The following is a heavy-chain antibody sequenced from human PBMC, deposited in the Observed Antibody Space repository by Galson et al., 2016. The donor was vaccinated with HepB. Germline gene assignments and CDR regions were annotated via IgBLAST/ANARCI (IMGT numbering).Heavy chain of an antibody. CDR2: IKEDGSEK. CDR3: VRDDYGPAWFDP. V-gene: IGHV3-7*04. CDR1: GFTFSRYW. J-gene: IGHJ5*02. Sequence: SLRLSCAASGFTFSRYWMAWIRQAPGKGLEWVGNIKEDGSEKYYVDSVKGRFTISRDNAKNSLYLQMNSLRVEDTAVYHCVRDDYGPAWFDPRGQGTQVTVSS. D-gene: IGHD4/OR15-4a*01.